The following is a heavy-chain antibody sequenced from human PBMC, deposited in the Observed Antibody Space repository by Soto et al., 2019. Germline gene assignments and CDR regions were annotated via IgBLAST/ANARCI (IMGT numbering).Heavy chain of an antibody. Sequence: GGSLRLSCAASGFTFSSYGMHWFRQAPGKGLEWVAVISYDGSNKYYADSVKGRFTISRDNSKNTLYLQMNSLRAEDTAVYYCATALLRYFDWRGAFDIWGQGTMVTVSS. D-gene: IGHD3-9*01. V-gene: IGHV3-30*03. J-gene: IGHJ3*02. CDR3: ATALLRYFDWRGAFDI. CDR1: GFTFSSYG. CDR2: ISYDGSNK.